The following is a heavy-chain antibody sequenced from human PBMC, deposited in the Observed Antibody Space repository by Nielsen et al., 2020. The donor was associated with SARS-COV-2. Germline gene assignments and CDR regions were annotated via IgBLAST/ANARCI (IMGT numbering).Heavy chain of an antibody. CDR1: AYRFTSYA. Sequence: ASVKVSCKASAYRFTSYAINWVRQAPGQGLEWLGWINTNTGKPTYAQGFTGRFVFSLDTPVSTAYLQISSLKAEDTAMYYCARDGGRRMDVWGQGTTVTVSS. D-gene: IGHD3-16*01. V-gene: IGHV7-4-1*02. CDR3: ARDGGRRMDV. J-gene: IGHJ6*02. CDR2: INTNTGKP.